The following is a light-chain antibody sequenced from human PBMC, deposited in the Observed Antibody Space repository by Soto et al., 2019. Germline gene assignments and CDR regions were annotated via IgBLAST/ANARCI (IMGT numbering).Light chain of an antibody. CDR3: QQYDSTPPT. CDR1: QSVNSNY. V-gene: IGKV3-20*01. J-gene: IGKJ1*01. CDR2: GAS. Sequence: EIVLTQSPGTLSLSPGDRATLSCRASQSVNSNYLAWYQRKPGQAPRLLIYGASNRSTDIPYRFSGSGSGTDFTLTITRLEAEDFAVYYCQQYDSTPPTFGRGTKVEVK.